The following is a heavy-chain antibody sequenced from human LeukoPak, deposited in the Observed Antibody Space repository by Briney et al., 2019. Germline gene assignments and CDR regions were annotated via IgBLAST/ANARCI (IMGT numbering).Heavy chain of an antibody. J-gene: IGHJ6*02. CDR2: IYHSGSGST. D-gene: IGHD3-3*01. Sequence: SETLSLTCTVSGGSISSGGHSWSWIRQPPGKGLEWIGYIYHSGSGSTYYNPSLKSRVTISIDRSKNQFSLKLNSVTAADTAVYYCARINDFWSGPTLDVWGQGTTVTVSS. V-gene: IGHV4-30-2*01. CDR3: ARINDFWSGPTLDV. CDR1: GGSISSGGHS.